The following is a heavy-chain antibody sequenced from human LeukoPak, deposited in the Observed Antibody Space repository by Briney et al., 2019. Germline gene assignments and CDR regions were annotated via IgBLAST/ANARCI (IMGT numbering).Heavy chain of an antibody. Sequence: LSLTCAVYGGSFSGYYWSWIRQPPGKGLEWVGRSRNKGNRYTTEYAASVNGRFTISRDDSKNSVNLQMNSLKIEDTAVYYCVRGDSSGWSEAFDIWGQGTMVTVSS. D-gene: IGHD6-19*01. CDR1: GGSFSGYY. V-gene: IGHV3-72*01. CDR2: SRNKGNRYTT. J-gene: IGHJ3*02. CDR3: VRGDSSGWSEAFDI.